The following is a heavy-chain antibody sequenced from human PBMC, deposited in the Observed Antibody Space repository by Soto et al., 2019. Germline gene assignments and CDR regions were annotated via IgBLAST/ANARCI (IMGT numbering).Heavy chain of an antibody. Sequence: SLRLSCAASGFSFSRYGIHWVRQAPGKGLEWVAVISYDESTTFYADSVKGRFTISRDNSKNTLFLQMNSLRPEDTAVYYCSKAMIGSYDSDAFDVWGQGTMVTVS. CDR3: SKAMIGSYDSDAFDV. J-gene: IGHJ3*01. V-gene: IGHV3-30*18. D-gene: IGHD3-22*01. CDR1: GFSFSRYG. CDR2: ISYDESTT.